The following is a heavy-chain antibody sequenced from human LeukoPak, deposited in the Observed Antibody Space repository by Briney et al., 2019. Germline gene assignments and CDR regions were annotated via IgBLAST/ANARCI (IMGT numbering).Heavy chain of an antibody. J-gene: IGHJ3*02. V-gene: IGHV4-31*03. Sequence: PSETLSLTCTVSGGSISSGGYYWSWIRQHPGKGLEWIGYIYYSGSTYYNPSLKSRVTISVDTSKNQFSLKLSSVTAADTAVYYCARGKDSSGYYDRDAFDIWGQGTMVTVSS. CDR2: IYYSGST. CDR3: ARGKDSSGYYDRDAFDI. CDR1: GGSISSGGYY. D-gene: IGHD3-22*01.